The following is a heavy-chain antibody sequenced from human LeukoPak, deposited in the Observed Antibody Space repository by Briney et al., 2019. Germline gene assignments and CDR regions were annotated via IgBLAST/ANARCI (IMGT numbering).Heavy chain of an antibody. D-gene: IGHD6-13*01. CDR1: GFTFSSYN. CDR3: ARDLGGSTWYGAEDY. CDR2: ISFSSSYI. V-gene: IGHV3-21*01. Sequence: GGSLRLSCAASGFTFSSYNMNWVRQAPGKGLEWVSSISFSSSYIYYADSVKGRFAISRDNAKNSLYLQMSSLRAEDTAVYYCARDLGGSTWYGAEDYWGQGTLVTVSS. J-gene: IGHJ4*02.